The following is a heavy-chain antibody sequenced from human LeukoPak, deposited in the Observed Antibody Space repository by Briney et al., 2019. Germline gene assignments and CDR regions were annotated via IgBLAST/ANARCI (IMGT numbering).Heavy chain of an antibody. CDR1: GFTFRSYS. V-gene: IGHV3-23*01. D-gene: IGHD3-10*01. CDR2: INDSGGST. J-gene: IGHJ6*03. CDR3: AKEEWGFGEFPLFMDV. Sequence: GGSLRLSCAASGFTFRSYSMSWVRQAPGKGLEWVSAINDSGGSTYYADSVKGRFTISRDKSKNTLYLQMNSLRAEDTAVYYCAKEEWGFGEFPLFMDVWGKGTTVTISS.